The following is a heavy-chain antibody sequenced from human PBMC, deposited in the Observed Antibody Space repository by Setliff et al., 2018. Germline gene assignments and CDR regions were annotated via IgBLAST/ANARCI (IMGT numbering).Heavy chain of an antibody. CDR1: GVSISSSDYY. CDR2: VYYTGST. V-gene: IGHV4-39*07. Sequence: SETLSLTCSVSGVSISSSDYYWGWIRQSPGKGLEWIGSVYYTGSTYYNPSLKSRASISVDTSKNQLSLTLSSVTAADTAVYYCVREGYSEYFQDWGRGTLVTVSS. D-gene: IGHD1-1*01. CDR3: VREGYSEYFQD. J-gene: IGHJ1*01.